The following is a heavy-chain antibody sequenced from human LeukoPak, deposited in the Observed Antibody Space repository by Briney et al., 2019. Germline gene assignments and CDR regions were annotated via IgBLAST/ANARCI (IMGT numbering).Heavy chain of an antibody. Sequence: PSETLSLPCTVSLDSTTSNFWSWVRQPPGKGLGWIGEIHRSGSPNYNPSLQSRVTISIDRSRNQIVLELSSVTAADTAVYYCAREILGGFNPGAYWGQGTLVTVSS. V-gene: IGHV4-4*02. CDR3: AREILGGFNPGAY. D-gene: IGHD1-14*01. CDR1: LDSTTSNF. J-gene: IGHJ4*02. CDR2: IHRSGSP.